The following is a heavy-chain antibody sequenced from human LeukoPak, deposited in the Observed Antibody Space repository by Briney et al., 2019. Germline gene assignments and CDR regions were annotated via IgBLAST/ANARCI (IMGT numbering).Heavy chain of an antibody. D-gene: IGHD3-9*01. CDR1: GGTFSSYA. J-gene: IGHJ4*02. V-gene: IGHV1-69*01. CDR3: ARMRRSRDVLRYFDWLPSGFDY. Sequence: GSSVKVSCKASGGTFSSYAISWVRQAPGQGLEWMGGIIPIFGTANYAQKFQGRVTITADESTSTAYMELSSLRSEDTAVCYCARMRRSRDVLRYFDWLPSGFDYWGQGTLVTVSS. CDR2: IIPIFGTA.